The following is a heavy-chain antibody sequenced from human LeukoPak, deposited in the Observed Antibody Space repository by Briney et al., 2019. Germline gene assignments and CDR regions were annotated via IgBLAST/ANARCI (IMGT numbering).Heavy chain of an antibody. CDR3: ARGGFSLDR. D-gene: IGHD3-10*01. J-gene: IGHJ5*02. Sequence: PGGSLRLSCAASGFTFNTYWMTWVRQAPGKGLEWVANINEDGREKYYVDSVKGRIFISRDNARHSLYLQMNSPRAEDTAVYYCARGGFSLDRWGQGTLVTASS. CDR2: INEDGREK. V-gene: IGHV3-7*01. CDR1: GFTFNTYW.